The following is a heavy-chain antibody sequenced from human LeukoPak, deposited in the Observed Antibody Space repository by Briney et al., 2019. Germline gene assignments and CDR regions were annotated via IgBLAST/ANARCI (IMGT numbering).Heavy chain of an antibody. V-gene: IGHV4-39*01. D-gene: IGHD2-15*01. J-gene: IGHJ4*02. CDR2: IYYSGST. Sequence: SETLSLTCTVSGGSISSSSYYWGWIRQPPGKGLEWIGGIYYSGSTYYNPSLKSRVTISVDTSKNQFSLKLSSVTAADTAVYYCARLSVVAAAGNPYFDYWGQGTLVTVSS. CDR3: ARLSVVAAAGNPYFDY. CDR1: GGSISSSSYY.